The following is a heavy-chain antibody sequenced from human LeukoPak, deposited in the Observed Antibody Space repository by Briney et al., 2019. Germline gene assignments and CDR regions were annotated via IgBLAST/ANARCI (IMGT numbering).Heavy chain of an antibody. Sequence: GGSLRLSCAASGFTFSSYAMSWVRQAPGKGLEWVSAISGSGGSTYYADSVKGRFTISRDNSKNTLYLQMNSLRAEDTAVYYCARLGGEAMVRGVIIGYYYYMDVWGKGTTVTISS. D-gene: IGHD3-10*01. V-gene: IGHV3-23*01. CDR1: GFTFSSYA. J-gene: IGHJ6*03. CDR3: ARLGGEAMVRGVIIGYYYYMDV. CDR2: ISGSGGST.